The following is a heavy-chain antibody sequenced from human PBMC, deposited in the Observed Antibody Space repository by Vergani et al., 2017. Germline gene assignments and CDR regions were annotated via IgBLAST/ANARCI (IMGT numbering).Heavy chain of an antibody. Sequence: QVQLVESGGVVVQPGTSLRLSCVVSGFALNRHAMYLVRQAPGKGLEWVVGISFDGTNEYYPDLVKGRFTISRDIAKNTLYLQVRSLRLEDTGVYHCVRDRGLCAGGRCYTEAWDYWGQGTPVTVSS. CDR3: VRDRGLCAGGRCYTEAWDY. J-gene: IGHJ4*02. D-gene: IGHD2-2*02. CDR1: GFALNRHA. V-gene: IGHV3-30-3*01. CDR2: ISFDGTNE.